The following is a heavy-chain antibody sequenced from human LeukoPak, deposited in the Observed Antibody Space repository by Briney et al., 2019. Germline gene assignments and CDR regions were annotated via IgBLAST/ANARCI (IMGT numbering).Heavy chain of an antibody. J-gene: IGHJ5*02. V-gene: IGHV1-2*02. Sequence: ASVKVSCKASGYTFTGYYMHWVRQAPGQGLEWMGWINPNSGGTNYAQKFQGGVTMTRDTSISTAYMELSRLRSDDTAVYYCARDVRHRYCSSISCYWGRFDPWGQGTLVTVSS. CDR1: GYTFTGYY. CDR3: ARDVRHRYCSSISCYWGRFDP. D-gene: IGHD2-2*01. CDR2: INPNSGGT.